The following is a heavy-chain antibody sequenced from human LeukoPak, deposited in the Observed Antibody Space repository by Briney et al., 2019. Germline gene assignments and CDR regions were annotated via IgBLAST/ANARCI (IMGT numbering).Heavy chain of an antibody. CDR2: IKQDDSEI. J-gene: IGHJ4*02. V-gene: IGHV3-7*01. CDR3: ARDNNGPDY. CDR1: GFTFSTYW. Sequence: EGSLRLSCAASGFTFSTYWMTWVRQAPGKGLEWVANIKQDDSEIYYVDSVKGRFTISRDNAKNSLYLQMNSLRAEDTAVYYCARDNNGPDYWGRGTLVTVSS. D-gene: IGHD2-8*01.